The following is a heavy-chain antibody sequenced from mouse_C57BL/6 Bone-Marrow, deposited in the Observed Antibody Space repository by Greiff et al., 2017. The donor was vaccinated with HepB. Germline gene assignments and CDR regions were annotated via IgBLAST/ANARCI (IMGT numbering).Heavy chain of an antibody. CDR3: ARYEGYFDY. CDR2: IRNKANGYTT. V-gene: IGHV7-3*01. J-gene: IGHJ2*01. CDR1: GFTFTDYY. Sequence: EVHLVESGGGLVQPGGSLSLSCAASGFTFTDYYMSWVRQPPGKALEWLGFIRNKANGYTTEYSASVKGRFTISRDNSQSILYLQMNALRAEDSATYYCARYEGYFDYWGQGTTLTVSS.